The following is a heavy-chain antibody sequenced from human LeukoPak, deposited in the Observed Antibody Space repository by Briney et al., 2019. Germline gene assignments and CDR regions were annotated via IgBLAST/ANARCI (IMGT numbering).Heavy chain of an antibody. Sequence: GGSLRLSCAASGFTFSSYAMSWVRQAPGKGLEWVSGISGSGGSTYYADSVKGRLTISGDSSKQTLHLQMNSLRAEDTAVYFCAKDRGGTVAGNKVGFDYWGQGTLVTVSS. D-gene: IGHD6-19*01. CDR3: AKDRGGTVAGNKVGFDY. J-gene: IGHJ4*02. CDR1: GFTFSSYA. V-gene: IGHV3-23*01. CDR2: ISGSGGST.